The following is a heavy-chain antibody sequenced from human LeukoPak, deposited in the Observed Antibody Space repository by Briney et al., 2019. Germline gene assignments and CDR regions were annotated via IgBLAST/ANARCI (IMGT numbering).Heavy chain of an antibody. Sequence: GGSLRLSCAASGFTFSSYSMNWVRQAPGKGLEWVSSISSSSSYIYYADSVKGRFTISRDNAKNSLYLQMNSLRAEDTAVYYCASYHYYDSSAYNWFDPWGQGTLVTVSS. CDR2: ISSSSSYI. CDR1: GFTFSSYS. V-gene: IGHV3-21*01. D-gene: IGHD3-22*01. CDR3: ASYHYYDSSAYNWFDP. J-gene: IGHJ5*02.